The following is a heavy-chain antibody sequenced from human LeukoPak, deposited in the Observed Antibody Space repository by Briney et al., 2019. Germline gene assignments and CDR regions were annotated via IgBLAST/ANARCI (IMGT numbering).Heavy chain of an antibody. CDR1: GFTFSSYW. CDR2: IKQDGGEK. D-gene: IGHD6-13*01. V-gene: IGHV3-7*01. J-gene: IGHJ6*03. CDR3: ARDTPAADYYYYYYMDV. Sequence: GGSLRLSCAASGFTFSSYWMSWVRQAPGRGLEWVANIKQDGGEKYYVDSVKGRFTISRDNAKNSLYLQMNSLRAEDTAVYYCARDTPAADYYYYYYMDVWGKGTTVTVSS.